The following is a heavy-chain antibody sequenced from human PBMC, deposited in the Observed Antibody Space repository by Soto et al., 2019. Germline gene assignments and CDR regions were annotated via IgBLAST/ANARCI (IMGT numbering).Heavy chain of an antibody. D-gene: IGHD1-26*01. Sequence: QVQLQQWGAGLLKPSETLSLTCAVYGGSFSDYYWSWIRQTPEKGLEWIGEVSHSGSTTYNPSIKNRVTSAIHSSKNQFSLTLNSVTAADTAMYFCAREEPASRHHDYWGQGNLVTYSS. CDR1: GGSFSDYY. V-gene: IGHV4-34*02. CDR3: AREEPASRHHDY. J-gene: IGHJ4*02. CDR2: VSHSGST.